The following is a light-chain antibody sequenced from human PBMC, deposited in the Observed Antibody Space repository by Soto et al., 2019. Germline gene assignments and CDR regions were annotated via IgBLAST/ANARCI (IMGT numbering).Light chain of an antibody. CDR3: QQYNNWPIT. CDR2: DIS. CDR1: QSVSSN. J-gene: IGKJ5*01. V-gene: IGKV3D-15*01. Sequence: ETVMTQSPATLSVSPGERATLSCRASQSVSSNLAWYQQKPGQPPRLLIYDISTRATGIPARFSGSGSGTEFTLTISSLQSEDFEIYYCQQYNNWPITFGQGTRLENK.